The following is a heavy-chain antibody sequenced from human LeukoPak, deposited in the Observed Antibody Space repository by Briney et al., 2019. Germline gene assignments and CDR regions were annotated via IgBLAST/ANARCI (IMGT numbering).Heavy chain of an antibody. D-gene: IGHD3-3*01. V-gene: IGHV3-11*01. CDR2: ISSSGSTI. CDR3: ATSITIFGVAIR. J-gene: IGHJ4*02. CDR1: GFTFSDYY. Sequence: GGSLRLSCAASGFTFSDYYMSWIRQAPGKGLEWVSYISSSGSTIYYADSVKGRFTISRDNAKNSLYLQMNSLRAEGTAVYYCATSITIFGVAIRWGQGTLVTVSS.